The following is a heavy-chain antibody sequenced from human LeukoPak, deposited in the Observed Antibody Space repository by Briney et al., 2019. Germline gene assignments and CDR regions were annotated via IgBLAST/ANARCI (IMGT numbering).Heavy chain of an antibody. Sequence: ASETLSRTCTVSGGPISSYYWSWIRQPPGKGLEWIGYIYYSGSTNFNPSLKSRVTISVDTSKNQFSLKLSSVTAADTAVYYCASSGLEWESPTYYFDYWGQGTLVTVSS. CDR3: ASSGLEWESPTYYFDY. V-gene: IGHV4-59*01. D-gene: IGHD1-26*01. J-gene: IGHJ4*02. CDR1: GGPISSYY. CDR2: IYYSGST.